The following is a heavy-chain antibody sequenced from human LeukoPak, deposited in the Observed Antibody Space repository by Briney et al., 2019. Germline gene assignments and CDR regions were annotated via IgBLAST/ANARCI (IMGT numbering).Heavy chain of an antibody. CDR1: GYTFTGYY. Sequence: ASVKVSCKASGYTFTGYYMHWVRQAPGQGLEWMGWINPNSGDTKYAQKFQGRVTMTRDTSISTAYMELSRLKSDDTAVYYCARVHFYDSSGYSLINPWGQGTLVTVSS. D-gene: IGHD3-22*01. CDR3: ARVHFYDSSGYSLINP. V-gene: IGHV1-2*02. J-gene: IGHJ4*02. CDR2: INPNSGDT.